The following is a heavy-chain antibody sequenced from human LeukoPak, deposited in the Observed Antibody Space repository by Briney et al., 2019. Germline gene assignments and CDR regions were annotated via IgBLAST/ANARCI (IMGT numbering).Heavy chain of an antibody. J-gene: IGHJ4*02. CDR3: VCLGLGGLSLD. Sequence: GGSLRLSCVASGFTFSSYGMHWVRQAPGKGLEWVALVSYDGSNDYYADSVKGRFTISRDNAKNTLYLQMNSLRVEDTAVYYCVCLGLGGLSLDWGQGTLVTVSS. CDR1: GFTFSSYG. CDR2: VSYDGSND. D-gene: IGHD3-16*01. V-gene: IGHV3-30*03.